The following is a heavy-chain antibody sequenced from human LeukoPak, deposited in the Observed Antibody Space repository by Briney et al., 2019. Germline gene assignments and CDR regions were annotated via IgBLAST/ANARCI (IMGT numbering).Heavy chain of an antibody. D-gene: IGHD1-26*01. Sequence: GRSLRLTCAASGFTFSSYAMHWVRHAPGKGLEWVALIWNDGRNKYYADSVKGRFTISRDNSKNTLYLQMDSPRAEDTAVYYCARHGSGRRFFDPCDHWGQGTLVTVSS. J-gene: IGHJ4*02. V-gene: IGHV3-33*01. CDR3: ARHGSGRRFFDPCDH. CDR2: IWNDGRNK. CDR1: GFTFSSYA.